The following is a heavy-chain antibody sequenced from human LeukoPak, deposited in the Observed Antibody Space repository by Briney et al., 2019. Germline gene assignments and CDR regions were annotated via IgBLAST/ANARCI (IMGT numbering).Heavy chain of an antibody. CDR1: GGSVSSYY. J-gene: IGHJ5*02. D-gene: IGHD2-15*01. V-gene: IGHV4-59*02. Sequence: SETLSLTCTVSGGSVSSYYWSWIRQPPGKGLEWIGYIYYSGSTSYNPSLKSRVTISVDTSKNQFSLKLSSVTAADTAVYYCARETSSCGGGSCYSGWFDPWGQGTLVTVSS. CDR3: ARETSSCGGGSCYSGWFDP. CDR2: IYYSGST.